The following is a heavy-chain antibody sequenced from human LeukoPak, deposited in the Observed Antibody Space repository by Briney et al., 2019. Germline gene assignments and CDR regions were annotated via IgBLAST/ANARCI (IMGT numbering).Heavy chain of an antibody. CDR1: GYTFTSYD. V-gene: IGHV1-8*01. CDR2: MNPNSGNT. Sequence: ASVKVFCKASGYTFTSYDINWVRQATGQGLEWMGWMNPNSGNTGYAQKFQGRVTMTRNTSISTAYMELSSLRSEDTAVYYCARSTANYDFWSGYYRFDPWGQGTLVTVSS. J-gene: IGHJ5*02. D-gene: IGHD3-3*01. CDR3: ARSTANYDFWSGYYRFDP.